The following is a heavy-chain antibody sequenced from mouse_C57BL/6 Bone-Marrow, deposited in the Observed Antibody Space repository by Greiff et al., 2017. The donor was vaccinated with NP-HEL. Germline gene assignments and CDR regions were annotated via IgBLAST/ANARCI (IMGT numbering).Heavy chain of an antibody. V-gene: IGHV5-9*01. CDR2: ISGGGGNT. Sequence: VQLKQSGGGLVKPGGSLKLSCAASGFTFSSYTMSWVRQTPEKRLEWVATISGGGGNTYYPDSVKGRFTISRDNAKNTLYLQMSSLRSEDTALYYCARHYGSTLYYFDDWGQGTTLTVSS. CDR3: ARHYGSTLYYFDD. D-gene: IGHD1-1*01. CDR1: GFTFSSYT. J-gene: IGHJ2*01.